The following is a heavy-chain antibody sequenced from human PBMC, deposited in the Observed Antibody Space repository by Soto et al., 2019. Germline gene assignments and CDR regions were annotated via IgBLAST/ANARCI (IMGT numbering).Heavy chain of an antibody. CDR2: IYSSGIT. D-gene: IGHD3-10*01. CDR1: GSSISGFY. V-gene: IGHV4-4*07. Sequence: PSETLSLTCSVSGSSISGFYWSWIRQPAGKGLEWIGRIYSSGITSYNPSLKSRVTMSVDTSKNQFSLNLTSATAADTAVYYCARGPGSYYWLDLWGQGTPVPVYS. J-gene: IGHJ5*02. CDR3: ARGPGSYYWLDL.